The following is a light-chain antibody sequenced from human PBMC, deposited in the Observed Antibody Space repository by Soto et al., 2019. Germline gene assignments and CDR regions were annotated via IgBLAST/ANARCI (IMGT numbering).Light chain of an antibody. CDR3: QQYGRSPGT. V-gene: IGKV3-20*01. Sequence: EIVLTQSPGTLSLSRGERATLSCRASQSVSSSYLAWYQQKPGQAPRPLIYGASSRAIGIPDRFSGSGSGTDFTLTISRLEPEDFAVYYCQQYGRSPGTFGQG. CDR2: GAS. CDR1: QSVSSSY. J-gene: IGKJ1*01.